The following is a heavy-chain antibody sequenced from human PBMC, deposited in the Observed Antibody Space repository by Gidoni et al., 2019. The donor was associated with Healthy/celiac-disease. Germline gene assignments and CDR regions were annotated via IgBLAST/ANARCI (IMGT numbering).Heavy chain of an antibody. D-gene: IGHD2-2*01. Sequence: QVQLVQSGAEVKKPGASVKVSCKASGYTFTSYDINWVRQATGQGLEWMGWMNPNSGNTGYAQKFQGRVTMTRNTSISTAYMELSSLRSEDTAVYYCARAVDTFYCSSTSCQNIPNWFDPWGQGTLVTVSS. J-gene: IGHJ5*02. V-gene: IGHV1-8*01. CDR2: MNPNSGNT. CDR1: GYTFTSYD. CDR3: ARAVDTFYCSSTSCQNIPNWFDP.